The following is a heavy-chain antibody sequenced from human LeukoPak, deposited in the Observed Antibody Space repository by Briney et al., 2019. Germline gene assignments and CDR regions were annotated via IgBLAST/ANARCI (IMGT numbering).Heavy chain of an antibody. V-gene: IGHV3-23*01. CDR2: ISGDAVTS. D-gene: IGHD6-19*01. CDR1: GFTFKNYA. J-gene: IGHJ4*02. Sequence: GGSLRLSCAASGFTFKNYAMNWVRQSPGQGLEWVSTISGDAVTSWYADSVKGRFTISRDNSKNTLYLQMNSLRAEDTAVYYCARDRRAVAGTAFDYWGQGTLVTVSS. CDR3: ARDRRAVAGTAFDY.